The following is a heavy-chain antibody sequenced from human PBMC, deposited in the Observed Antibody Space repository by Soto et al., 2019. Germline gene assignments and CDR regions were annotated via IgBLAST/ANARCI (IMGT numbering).Heavy chain of an antibody. D-gene: IGHD3-3*01. CDR2: IKQDGSEK. CDR1: GFTFSSYW. V-gene: IGHV3-7*01. CDR3: ARVYDFWSGYPAEYFQH. J-gene: IGHJ1*01. Sequence: PGGSLRLSCAASGFTFSSYWMSWVRQAPGKGLEWVANIKQDGSEKYYVDSVKGRFTISRDNAKNSLYLQMNSLRAEDTAVYYCARVYDFWSGYPAEYFQHWGQGTLVTVSS.